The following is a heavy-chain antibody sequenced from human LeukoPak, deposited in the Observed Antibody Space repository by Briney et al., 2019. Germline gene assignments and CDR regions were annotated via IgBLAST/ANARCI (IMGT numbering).Heavy chain of an antibody. CDR2: ISYDGSNK. V-gene: IGHV3-30-3*01. J-gene: IGHJ4*02. CDR3: ERDRDSSGYYFDY. D-gene: IGHD3-22*01. CDR1: GFTFSSYA. Sequence: GGSLRLSCAASGFTFSSYAMHWVRQAPGKGLEWVAVISYDGSNKYYADSVKGRFTISRDNSKNTLYLQMNSLRAEDTAVYYCERDRDSSGYYFDYWGQGTLVTVSS.